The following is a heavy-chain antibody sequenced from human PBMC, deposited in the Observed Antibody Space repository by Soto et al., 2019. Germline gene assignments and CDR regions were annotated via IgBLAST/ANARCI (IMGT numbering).Heavy chain of an antibody. Sequence: QITLKESGPTLVKPTQTLTLTCTFSGFSLSTSGVGVGWIRQPPGKALEWLALIYWDDDKRYSPSLKSRLTIIKDTSKTQVVLTMTNMAPVDTATYYCAHRLKCMLCPEDFWYFDLWGRCTPVTVSS. D-gene: IGHD2-8*01. CDR2: IYWDDDK. V-gene: IGHV2-5*02. J-gene: IGHJ2*01. CDR3: AHRLKCMLCPEDFWYFDL. CDR1: GFSLSTSGVG.